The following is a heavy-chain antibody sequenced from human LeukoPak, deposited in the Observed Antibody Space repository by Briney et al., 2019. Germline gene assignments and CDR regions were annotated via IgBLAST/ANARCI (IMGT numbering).Heavy chain of an antibody. V-gene: IGHV3-23*01. CDR2: ITGSGGNT. J-gene: IGHJ3*02. CDR1: GFTFSNFA. Sequence: GGSLRLSCAASGFTFSNFAMSWVRQAPGKGLKWVSSITGSGGNTYYADSVKGRFTISRDNSKNTLYLQMNSLRAEDTAVYYCAKGPLAVAGPADAFDIWGQGTVVTVSS. CDR3: AKGPLAVAGPADAFDI. D-gene: IGHD6-19*01.